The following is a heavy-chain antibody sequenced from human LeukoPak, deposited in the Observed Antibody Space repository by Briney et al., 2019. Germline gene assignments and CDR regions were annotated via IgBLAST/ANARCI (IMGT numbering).Heavy chain of an antibody. Sequence: GASVKVSCKASGYTFTSYYMHWVRQAPGQGLEWMGIINPSGGSTSYAQKFQGRVTITRDTSASIAYMKLSSLRSEDTAVYYCARDRGVTMVRGVIDSFDYWGQGTLVTVSS. CDR2: INPSGGST. V-gene: IGHV1-46*01. CDR1: GYTFTSYY. D-gene: IGHD3-10*01. CDR3: ARDRGVTMVRGVIDSFDY. J-gene: IGHJ4*02.